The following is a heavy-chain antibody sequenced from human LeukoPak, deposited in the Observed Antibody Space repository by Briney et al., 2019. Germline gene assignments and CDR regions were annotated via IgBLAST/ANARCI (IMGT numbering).Heavy chain of an antibody. V-gene: IGHV3-66*01. CDR1: GLTVNTNY. D-gene: IGHD1-26*01. CDR2: TYREGNS. CDR3: ARDNRDESGSYSTRFDL. Sequence: PGGSLRLSCAASGLTVNTNYMSWVRQAPGKALEWVSVTYREGNSYYADSVKGRFTISRDNSKNTLYLQMDSLRPEDTGVYYCARDNRDESGSYSTRFDLWGRGTLVTVSS. J-gene: IGHJ2*01.